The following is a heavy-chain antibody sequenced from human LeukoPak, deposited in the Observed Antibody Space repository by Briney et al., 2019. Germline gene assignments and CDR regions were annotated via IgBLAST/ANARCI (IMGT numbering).Heavy chain of an antibody. D-gene: IGHD4-17*01. Sequence: ASVKFSCKASGYTFTGYYMHWVRPAPGQGLEWMGWINPNSGGTNYAQKFQGRVTMTRDTSISTAYMELSRLRSDDTAVYYCARDLDYGGKDDYWGQGTLVTVSS. V-gene: IGHV1-2*02. CDR3: ARDLDYGGKDDY. J-gene: IGHJ4*02. CDR1: GYTFTGYY. CDR2: INPNSGGT.